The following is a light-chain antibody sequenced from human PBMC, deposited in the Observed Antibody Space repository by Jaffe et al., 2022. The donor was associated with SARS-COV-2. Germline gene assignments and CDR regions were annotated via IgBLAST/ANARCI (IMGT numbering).Light chain of an antibody. V-gene: IGLV2-11*01. CDR2: DVS. Sequence: QSALTQPRSVSGSPGQSVTISCTGTSSDVGVYEYVSWYQLHPDRAPKRLIYDVSKRPSGVPDRFSASKSGNTASLTITGLQTDDEADYYCCSYAGAYPFVFGTGTKVTVL. CDR3: CSYAGAYPFV. CDR1: SSDVGVYEY. J-gene: IGLJ1*01.